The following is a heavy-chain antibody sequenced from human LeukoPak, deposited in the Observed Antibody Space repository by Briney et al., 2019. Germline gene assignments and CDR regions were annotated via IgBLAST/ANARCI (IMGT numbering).Heavy chain of an antibody. CDR2: INPNSGVT. CDR1: GYTFTGYY. CDR3: ARGGTYCSGTTCFFDY. D-gene: IGHD2-15*01. V-gene: IGHV1-2*02. J-gene: IGHJ4*02. Sequence: ASVKVSCKASGYTFTGYYMHWVRQAPGQGLELIGCINPNSGVTNYAQKFQGRVTMTRDTSIRTAYVDQSRLRSDDTAVYYWARGGTYCSGTTCFFDYWGQGTLVSVSS.